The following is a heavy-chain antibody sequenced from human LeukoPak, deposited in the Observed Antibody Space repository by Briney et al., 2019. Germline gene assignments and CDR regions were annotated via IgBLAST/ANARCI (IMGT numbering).Heavy chain of an antibody. CDR3: ARLGSPPGGAYYYYGMDV. Sequence: GESLKISCKASGYSFTSYWIGWVRQMPGKGLEWMGIIYPGDSDTRYSPSFQGQVTISADKSISTAYLQWSSLKASDTAMYYCARLGSPPGGAYYYYGMDVWGQGTTVTVSS. CDR2: IYPGDSDT. J-gene: IGHJ6*02. CDR1: GYSFTSYW. D-gene: IGHD1-26*01. V-gene: IGHV5-51*01.